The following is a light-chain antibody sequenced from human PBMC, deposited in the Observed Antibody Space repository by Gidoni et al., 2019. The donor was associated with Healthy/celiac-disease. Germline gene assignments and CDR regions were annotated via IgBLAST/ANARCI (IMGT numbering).Light chain of an antibody. CDR2: AAS. V-gene: IGKV1-39*01. Sequence: DIQMTQSPSSLSASVGDRVTITCRASQSISSYLNWYQQKPVKAPKRLIYAASSLQSGVPSRFSGSGSGTDFTLTISSLQPEDFATYYCQQRYSTPRTFXXXTKVEIK. J-gene: IGKJ1*01. CDR3: QQRYSTPRT. CDR1: QSISSY.